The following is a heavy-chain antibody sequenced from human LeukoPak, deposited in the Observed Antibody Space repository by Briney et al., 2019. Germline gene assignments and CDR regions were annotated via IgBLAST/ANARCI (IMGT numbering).Heavy chain of an antibody. Sequence: SETLSLTCAVYGGSFSGYYWSWIRQPPGKGLEWIGEINHSGGTNYNPSLKSRVTISVDTSKNQFSLKLSSVTAADTAVYYCARGPRQQMYWDYWGQGTLVTVSS. V-gene: IGHV4-34*01. J-gene: IGHJ4*02. CDR1: GGSFSGYY. CDR3: ARGPRQQMYWDY. D-gene: IGHD2-8*02. CDR2: INHSGGT.